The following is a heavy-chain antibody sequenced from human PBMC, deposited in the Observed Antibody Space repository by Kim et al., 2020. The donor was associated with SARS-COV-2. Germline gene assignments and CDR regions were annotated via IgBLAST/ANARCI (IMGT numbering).Heavy chain of an antibody. Sequence: STSYEQKFQGRVTMTRDTSTSTVYMELSSLRSEDTAVYYCARDRDGMDVWGQGTTVTVSS. CDR3: ARDRDGMDV. CDR2: ST. V-gene: IGHV1-46*01. J-gene: IGHJ6*02.